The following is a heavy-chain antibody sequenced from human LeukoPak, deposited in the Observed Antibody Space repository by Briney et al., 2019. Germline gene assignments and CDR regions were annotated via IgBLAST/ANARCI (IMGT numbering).Heavy chain of an antibody. CDR2: INTDSGGT. CDR3: SRHVVTLVRGVNNRKEDWLDP. Sequence: ASVKVSCKASGYSFNTYYMNWVRQAPGQGLEWLGWINTDSGGTNYAQKFLGRVTMTRDKANSTAYLELSGLRSDDTAVYYCSRHVVTLVRGVNNRKEDWLDPWGQGTLVSVSS. V-gene: IGHV1-2*02. CDR1: GYSFNTYY. J-gene: IGHJ5*02. D-gene: IGHD3-10*01.